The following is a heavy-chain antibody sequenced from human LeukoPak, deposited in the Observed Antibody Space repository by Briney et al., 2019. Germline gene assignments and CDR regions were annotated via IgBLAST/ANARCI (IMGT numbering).Heavy chain of an antibody. CDR2: MYNSGST. V-gene: IGHV4-59*01. CDR1: GGSISGSY. CDR3: ARGIESYGDYGY. J-gene: IGHJ4*02. D-gene: IGHD4-17*01. Sequence: TSETLSLTCTVSGGSISGSYWSWIRQPPGKGLEWIAYMYNSGSTNYDPSLKSRVTISIDTSKNQFSLKLSSLTAADTAIYYCARGIESYGDYGYWGQGILVTVSS.